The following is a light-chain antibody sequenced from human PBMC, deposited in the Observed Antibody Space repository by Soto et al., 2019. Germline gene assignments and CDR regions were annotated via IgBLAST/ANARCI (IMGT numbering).Light chain of an antibody. J-gene: IGLJ2*01. CDR3: SSFSATTTTTVV. CDR2: EVS. CDR1: SSDVGAYIY. V-gene: IGLV2-11*01. Sequence: QSALTQPRSVSGSPGQSVTFSCTGTSSDVGAYIYVSWYQQHPGKAPKLIIYEVSNRPSGVPNRFSASKSGNTASLTISGLQTEDEADYFCSSFSATTTTTVVFGGGTKVTVL.